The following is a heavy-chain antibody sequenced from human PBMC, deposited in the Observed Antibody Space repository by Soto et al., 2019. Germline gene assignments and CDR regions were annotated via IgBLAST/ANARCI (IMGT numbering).Heavy chain of an antibody. CDR2: IYSCGST. CDR1: GVTVSSNY. J-gene: IGHJ3*02. Sequence: GGSLRLSCAASGVTVSSNYMSWVRQAPGTGLEWVSVIYSCGSTYYADSVKGRFTISRDNSKNTLYLSMNSLRAEDTDVYYCAREPLTNWGNHDFDIWGQGTMVTVSS. D-gene: IGHD7-27*01. V-gene: IGHV3-53*01. CDR3: AREPLTNWGNHDFDI.